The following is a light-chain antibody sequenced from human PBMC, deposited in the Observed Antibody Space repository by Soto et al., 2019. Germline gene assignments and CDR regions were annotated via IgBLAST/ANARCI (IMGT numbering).Light chain of an antibody. Sequence: DIQMTQSPSTLSASVGDRVTITCRASQSISNWLAWYQQKPGKAPNLLIYDVSSLESGVPSRFSGSGSGTEFTLTISSLQPDDFATYYCQQSNTFWTFGQGTKVDIK. CDR1: QSISNW. V-gene: IGKV1-5*01. CDR2: DVS. J-gene: IGKJ1*01. CDR3: QQSNTFWT.